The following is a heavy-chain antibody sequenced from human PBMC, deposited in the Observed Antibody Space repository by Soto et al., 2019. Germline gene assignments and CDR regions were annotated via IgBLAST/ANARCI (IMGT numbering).Heavy chain of an antibody. V-gene: IGHV3-33*01. J-gene: IGHJ6*02. CDR3: ASEYAHSGSGAYYYYGMDV. CDR2: IWYDGSNK. D-gene: IGHD5-12*01. CDR1: GFTFSTYG. Sequence: QVQLVESGGGVVQPGRSLRLSCAASGFTFSTYGMNGVRQAPGKGLEWVAVIWYDGSNKYYGDSVKGRFTISRDNSKNTLYLQMHSLRDEDTAVYYCASEYAHSGSGAYYYYGMDVWGQGTMVTVSS.